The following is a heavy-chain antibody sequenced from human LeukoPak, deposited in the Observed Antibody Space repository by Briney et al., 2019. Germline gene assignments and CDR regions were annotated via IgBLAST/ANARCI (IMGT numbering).Heavy chain of an antibody. Sequence: GASVKVSCKASGYTFTSYYMHWVRQAPGQGLEWMGIINPSGGSTSYAQKFKGRVTMNRDTSTSTVYMELSSLRSEDTAVYYCARDRETAVATYYFDYWGQGTLVTVSS. D-gene: IGHD6-19*01. CDR3: ARDRETAVATYYFDY. CDR1: GYTFTSYY. J-gene: IGHJ4*02. V-gene: IGHV1-46*01. CDR2: INPSGGST.